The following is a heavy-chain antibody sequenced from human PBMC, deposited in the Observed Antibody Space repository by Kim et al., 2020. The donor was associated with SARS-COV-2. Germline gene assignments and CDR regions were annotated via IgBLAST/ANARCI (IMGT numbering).Heavy chain of an antibody. CDR2: IYHSGST. CDR3: ARDSYGDPQCYYYGMDV. V-gene: IGHV4-4*02. D-gene: IGHD4-17*01. J-gene: IGHJ6*02. CDR1: GGSISSSNW. Sequence: SETLSLTCAVSGGSISSSNWWSWVRQPPGKGLEGIGEIYHSGSTNYNPSLKSRVTISVDKSKNQFSLKLSSVTAADTAVYYCARDSYGDPQCYYYGMDVWGQGTTVTISS.